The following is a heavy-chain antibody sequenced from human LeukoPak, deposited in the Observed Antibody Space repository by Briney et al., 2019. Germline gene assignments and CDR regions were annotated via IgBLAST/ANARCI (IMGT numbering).Heavy chain of an antibody. Sequence: SETLSLTCTVSGGSMSHHWSWIRQSPGKGLEWIGYISHTASTNYNPSLKSRVTLSIDTSKSQLSFQLTSVTAADTAVYYCARDSYYYYYMDVWGKGTTVTVSS. CDR2: ISHTAST. V-gene: IGHV4-59*11. CDR3: ARDSYYYYYMDV. J-gene: IGHJ6*03. CDR1: GGSMSHH.